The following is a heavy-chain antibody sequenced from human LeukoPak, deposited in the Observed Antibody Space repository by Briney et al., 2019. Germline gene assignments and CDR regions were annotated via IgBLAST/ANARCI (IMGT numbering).Heavy chain of an antibody. D-gene: IGHD3-3*01. CDR1: GGSISGYY. V-gene: IGHV4-4*07. J-gene: IGHJ4*02. CDR3: ARVAFWSGYYTHFDY. Sequence: SETLSLTCTVSGGSISGYYWSWIRQPAGKALEWIGRIYSTGSTHYNPSLKSRVTMSVDTSKNQFSLKLSSVTAADAAVYYCARVAFWSGYYTHFDYWGQGTLVTVSS. CDR2: IYSTGST.